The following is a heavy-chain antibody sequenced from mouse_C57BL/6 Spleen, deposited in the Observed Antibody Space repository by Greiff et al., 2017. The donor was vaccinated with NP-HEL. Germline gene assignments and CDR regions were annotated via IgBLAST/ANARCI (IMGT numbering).Heavy chain of an antibody. CDR3: AREGYFDV. V-gene: IGHV5-16*01. CDR2: INHDGSST. CDR1: GFTFSDYY. J-gene: IGHJ1*03. Sequence: EVKLVESEGGLVQPGSSMKLSCTASGFTFSDYYMAWVRQVPEKGLEWVANINHDGSSTYYLDSLKSRFIISRDNAKNILYLQMSSLKSEDTATYYCAREGYFDVWGTGTTVTVSS.